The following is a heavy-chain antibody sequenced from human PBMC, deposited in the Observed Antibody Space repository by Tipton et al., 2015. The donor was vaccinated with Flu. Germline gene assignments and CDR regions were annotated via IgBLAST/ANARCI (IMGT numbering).Heavy chain of an antibody. D-gene: IGHD2/OR15-2a*01. CDR3: ARSGDFYLNWFGP. V-gene: IGHV4-59*11. CDR1: GGSISSHY. J-gene: IGHJ5*02. CDR2: IHDSGSA. Sequence: LRLSCTVSGGSISSHYWSWIRQPPGKRLEWMGHIHDSGSANYSPSLKSRVTMSVDSPKNQFSLRLTSVTAADTAVYYCARSGDFYLNWFGPWGQGTLVTVSS.